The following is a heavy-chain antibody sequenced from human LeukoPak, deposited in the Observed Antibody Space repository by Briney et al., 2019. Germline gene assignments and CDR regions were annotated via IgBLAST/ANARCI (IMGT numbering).Heavy chain of an antibody. CDR1: GFTFSSYW. D-gene: IGHD6-6*01. CDR2: INSDGSST. Sequence: QTGGSLRLSCAASGFTFSSYWTHWVRQAPGKGLVWVSRINSDGSSTSYADSVKGRFTISRDNSKNTLYLQMNSLRAEDTAVYYCAKVGPRVAALGHYFDYWGQGTLVTVSS. J-gene: IGHJ4*02. V-gene: IGHV3-74*01. CDR3: AKVGPRVAALGHYFDY.